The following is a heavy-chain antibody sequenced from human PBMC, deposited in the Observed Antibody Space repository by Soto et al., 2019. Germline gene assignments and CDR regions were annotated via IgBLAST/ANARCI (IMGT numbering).Heavy chain of an antibody. CDR1: GGSISSYY. CDR3: ARGGGCYHYFDL. J-gene: IGHJ4*02. Sequence: SETLSLTCTVSGGSISSYYWSWIRQPPGKGLEWIGYIHRSGSTNNNPSLKSRVTVSVDTSTNQFSLKLSSLAAADTAVYYCARGGGCYHYFDLWGQGTLVTVSS. D-gene: IGHD2-15*01. V-gene: IGHV4-59*01. CDR2: IHRSGST.